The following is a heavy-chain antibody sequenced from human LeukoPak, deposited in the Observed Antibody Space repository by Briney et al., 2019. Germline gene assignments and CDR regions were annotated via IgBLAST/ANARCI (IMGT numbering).Heavy chain of an antibody. D-gene: IGHD2-15*01. Sequence: GGSLRLSCAASGFTFSSYGMHWVRQAPGKGLEWVAVISYEGSNKYYADSVKGRFTISRDNSKNTLYLQMNSLRAEDTAVYYCAKDLTPKGYCSGGSCYDGMDVWGQGTTVTVSS. CDR2: ISYEGSNK. CDR3: AKDLTPKGYCSGGSCYDGMDV. J-gene: IGHJ6*02. CDR1: GFTFSSYG. V-gene: IGHV3-30*18.